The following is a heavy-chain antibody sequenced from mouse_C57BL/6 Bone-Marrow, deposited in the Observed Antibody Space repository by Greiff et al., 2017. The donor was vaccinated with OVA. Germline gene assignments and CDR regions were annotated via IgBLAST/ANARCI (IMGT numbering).Heavy chain of an antibody. J-gene: IGHJ2*01. CDR2: IYPGSGST. V-gene: IGHV1-55*01. Sequence: VKLQESGAELVKPGASVKMSCKASGYTFTSYWITWVKQRPGQGLEWIGDIYPGSGSTNYNEKFKSKATLTVDTSSSTAYMQLSSLASEDSAVYYCARKPFDYWGQGTTLTVSS. CDR1: GYTFTSYW. CDR3: ARKPFDY.